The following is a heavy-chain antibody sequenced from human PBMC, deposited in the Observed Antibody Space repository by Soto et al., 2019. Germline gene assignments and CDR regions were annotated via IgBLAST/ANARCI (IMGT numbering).Heavy chain of an antibody. CDR1: GGSIGSSSYY. CDR3: ASPWFSFDY. D-gene: IGHD3-22*01. J-gene: IGHJ4*02. Sequence: XATLSLSCTVSGGSIGSSSYYWGWIRQPPGKGLEWIGSIYYSGSTYYNPSLKSRVTISVDTSKNPFSLKLSSVTAADTAVYYCASPWFSFDYWGQGTLVTVSS. CDR2: IYYSGST. V-gene: IGHV4-39*01.